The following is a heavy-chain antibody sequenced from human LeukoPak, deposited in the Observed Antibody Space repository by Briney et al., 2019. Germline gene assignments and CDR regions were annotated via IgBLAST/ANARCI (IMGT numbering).Heavy chain of an antibody. CDR3: AKYTSGTAWAEDF. CDR2: IGTTSIA. CDR1: GFIFYSHV. J-gene: IGHJ4*02. Sequence: PGGSLRLSCAASGFIFYSHVMSWVRQTPGKRLEWVASIGTTSIAYYPDSLKGRFIISRDNSDSTVYLQMNGLRVGDAAIYYCAKYTSGTAWAEDFWGQGTVVTVSS. V-gene: IGHV3-23*01. D-gene: IGHD3-10*01.